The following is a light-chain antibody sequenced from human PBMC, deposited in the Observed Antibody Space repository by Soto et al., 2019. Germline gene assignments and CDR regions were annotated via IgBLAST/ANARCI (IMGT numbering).Light chain of an antibody. CDR3: SSYTSSSTLVV. Sequence: QSALTQPASVSGSPGQSITISCTGTSDDVGGYNYVSWYQHHPGEAPKLMIYEVANRPSGVSNRFSGSKSGNTASLTISGLQAEEEADYYCSSYTSSSTLVVFGGGTKLTVL. CDR2: EVA. CDR1: SDDVGGYNY. V-gene: IGLV2-14*01. J-gene: IGLJ2*01.